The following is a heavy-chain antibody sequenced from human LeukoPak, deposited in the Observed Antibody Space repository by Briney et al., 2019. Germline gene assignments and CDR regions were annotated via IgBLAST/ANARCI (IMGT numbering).Heavy chain of an antibody. CDR3: AKAAGYLL. CDR1: GFTFSSYA. Sequence: GGSLRLSCAASGFTFSSYAMSWVRQAPGKGLEWVSTISNSDYSTYYADSVKGRFTISRANSENTLYLQMNNLRAEDTAVYYCAKAAGYLLWGQGTLVTVSS. V-gene: IGHV3-23*01. CDR2: ISNSDYST. D-gene: IGHD5-18*01. J-gene: IGHJ4*02.